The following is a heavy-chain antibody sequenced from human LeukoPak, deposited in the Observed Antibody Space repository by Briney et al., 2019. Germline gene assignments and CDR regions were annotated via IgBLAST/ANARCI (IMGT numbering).Heavy chain of an antibody. D-gene: IGHD5-24*01. CDR2: FDPEDGET. Sequence: ASVKVSCKVSGYTLTELSMHWVRQAPGKGLEWMGGFDPEDGETIYAQKFQGRVTMTEDTSTDTAYMELRSLRSDDTAVYYCAREGDGYTNGDFDYWGQGTLVTVSS. CDR3: AREGDGYTNGDFDY. V-gene: IGHV1-24*01. CDR1: GYTLTELS. J-gene: IGHJ4*02.